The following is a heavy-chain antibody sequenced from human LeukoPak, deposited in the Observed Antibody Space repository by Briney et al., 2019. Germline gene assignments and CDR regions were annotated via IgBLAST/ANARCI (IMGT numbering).Heavy chain of an antibody. CDR1: GFMFTAHD. CDR2: IRYDGTNK. J-gene: IGHJ1*01. V-gene: IGHV3-30*02. D-gene: IGHD6-19*01. CDR3: ARGGKIPLAGTRSPQYFQH. Sequence: SGGSLRLSCGASGFMFTAHDMHWVRQAPGKGLEWVTYIRYDGTNKYYADSVKGRFTISRDNSKNTLYPQMNSLRPEDTAVYYCARGGKIPLAGTRSPQYFQHWGQGTLVTVSS.